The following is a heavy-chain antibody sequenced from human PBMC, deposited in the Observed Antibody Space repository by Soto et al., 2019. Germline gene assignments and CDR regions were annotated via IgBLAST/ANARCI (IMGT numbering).Heavy chain of an antibody. Sequence: ASVKVSCKASGYTFTSYSMHWVRQAPGQGLEWMGVINPSGGTTTYAQKFQGRVTMTRDTSTSTVYMELSSLRPEDTAVYYCARGGSSSFSWFDHWGQGILVTVSS. J-gene: IGHJ5*02. V-gene: IGHV1-46*01. CDR2: INPSGGTT. D-gene: IGHD6-6*01. CDR1: GYTFTSYS. CDR3: ARGGSSSFSWFDH.